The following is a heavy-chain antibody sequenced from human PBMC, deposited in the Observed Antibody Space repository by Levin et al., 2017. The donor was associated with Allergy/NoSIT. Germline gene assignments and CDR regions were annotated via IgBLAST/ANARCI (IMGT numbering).Heavy chain of an antibody. CDR1: GFTFSSYA. D-gene: IGHD6-13*01. V-gene: IGHV3-30*04. J-gene: IGHJ4*02. Sequence: GGSLRLSCAASGFTFSSYAMHWVRQAPGKGLEWVAVISYDGSNKYYADSVKGRFTISRDNSKNTLYLQMNSLRAEDTAVYYCATGIAAADPVDYWGQGTLVTVSS. CDR3: ATGIAAADPVDY. CDR2: ISYDGSNK.